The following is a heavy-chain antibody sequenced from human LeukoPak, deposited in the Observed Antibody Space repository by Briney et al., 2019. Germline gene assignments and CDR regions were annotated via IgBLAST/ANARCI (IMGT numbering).Heavy chain of an antibody. V-gene: IGHV4-59*01. Sequence: SETLSLTCTVSGGSISSYYWSWIRQPPGKGLEWIGYIYYSGSTNYNPPLKSRVTISVDTSKNQFSLKLSSVTAADTAVYYCARDSGYCSSTSCRKYNWFDPWGQGTLVTVSS. D-gene: IGHD2-2*01. CDR1: GGSISSYY. CDR3: ARDSGYCSSTSCRKYNWFDP. J-gene: IGHJ5*02. CDR2: IYYSGST.